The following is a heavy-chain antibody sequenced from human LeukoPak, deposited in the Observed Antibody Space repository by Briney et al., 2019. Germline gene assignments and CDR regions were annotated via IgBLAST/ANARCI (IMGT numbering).Heavy chain of an antibody. J-gene: IGHJ4*02. CDR1: GGSISSSSYY. D-gene: IGHD5-24*01. CDR2: IYYSGST. V-gene: IGHV4-39*07. CDR3: ARDRKMATIQGIDY. Sequence: SETLSLTCTVSGGSISSSSYYWGWIRQPPGKGLEWIGSIYYSGSTNYNPSLKSRVTISVDTSKNQFSLKLSSVTAADTAVYYCARDRKMATIQGIDYWGQGTLVTVSS.